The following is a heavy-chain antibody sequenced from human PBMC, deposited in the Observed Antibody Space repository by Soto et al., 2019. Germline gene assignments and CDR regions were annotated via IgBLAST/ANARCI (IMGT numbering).Heavy chain of an antibody. CDR3: AKDHAGDYVHDY. CDR1: GFTFSSYG. Sequence: VGSLRLSCAAFGFTFSSYGMHWVRQAPGKGLEWVAVISYDGSNKYYADSVKGRFTISRDNSKNTLYLQMNSLRAEDTAVYYCAKDHAGDYVHDYWGQGTLVTVSS. V-gene: IGHV3-30*18. CDR2: ISYDGSNK. D-gene: IGHD4-17*01. J-gene: IGHJ4*02.